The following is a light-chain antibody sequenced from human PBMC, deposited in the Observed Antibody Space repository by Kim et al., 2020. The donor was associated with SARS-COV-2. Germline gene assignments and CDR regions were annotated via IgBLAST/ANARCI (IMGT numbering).Light chain of an antibody. V-gene: IGLV2-11*01. CDR2: HVN. J-gene: IGLJ2*01. CDR3: CSYAGNYKVV. Sequence: GQSVTITCTGTNSVVGDYDYVSWYRHHPGKAPKLMIYHVNKRPSGVPDRFSGSKSGNTASLTISGLQAEDEADYYCCSYAGNYKVVFGGGTQLTVL. CDR1: NSVVGDYDY.